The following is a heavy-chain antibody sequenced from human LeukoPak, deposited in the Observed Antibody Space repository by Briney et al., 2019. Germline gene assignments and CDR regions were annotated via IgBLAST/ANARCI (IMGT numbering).Heavy chain of an antibody. Sequence: SQTLSLTCTVFGGSISSGGYYWSWIRQHPGKGLEWIGYIYYSGSTYYNPSLKSRVTISVDTSKNQFSLKLSSVTAADTAVYYCARNFYASSGYYLDDFYFDFWGQGTLVTVSS. CDR1: GGSISSGGYY. CDR2: IYYSGST. J-gene: IGHJ4*02. D-gene: IGHD3-22*01. CDR3: ARNFYASSGYYLDDFYFDF. V-gene: IGHV4-31*03.